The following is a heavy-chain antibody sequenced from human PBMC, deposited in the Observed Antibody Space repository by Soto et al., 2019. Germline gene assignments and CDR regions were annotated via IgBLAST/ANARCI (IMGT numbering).Heavy chain of an antibody. CDR1: GASISSSY. V-gene: IGHV4-59*01. D-gene: IGHD3-22*01. J-gene: IGHJ3*01. CDR3: ERGYYDSSGQSNNFDV. Sequence: PSETLSLTCTVSGASISSSYWSWIRQSPGKGLEWIGYVSYSGSTNYNPSLKSRVTISVDTSKNQFSLKLSSATAADTALYYCERGYYDSSGQSNNFDVWGQGKMVTVSS. CDR2: VSYSGST.